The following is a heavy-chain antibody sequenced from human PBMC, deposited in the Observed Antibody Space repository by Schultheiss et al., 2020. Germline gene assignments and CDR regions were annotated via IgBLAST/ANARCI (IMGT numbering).Heavy chain of an antibody. CDR3: ANPLHTAMVLGLDAYYYGMDV. J-gene: IGHJ6*02. CDR1: GFTFSSYA. D-gene: IGHD5-18*01. CDR2: ISGSGGST. Sequence: GGSLRLSCAASGFTFSSYAMSWVRQAPGKGLEWVSAISGSGGSTYYADSVKGRFTISRDNSKNTLYLQMNSLRAEDTAVYYCANPLHTAMVLGLDAYYYGMDVWGQGTTVIVYS. V-gene: IGHV3-23*01.